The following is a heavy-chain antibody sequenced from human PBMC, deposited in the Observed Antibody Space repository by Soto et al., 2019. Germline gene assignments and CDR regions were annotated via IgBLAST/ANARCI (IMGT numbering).Heavy chain of an antibody. V-gene: IGHV3-15*01. CDR1: GLIFTNAW. Sequence: PGGSLRLSCAASGLIFTNAWMNWVRQAPGKGLEWVGRIKSKTDGGTTDYAAPVKGRFTISRDDSKNTLFLQMNSLKTEDTAVYYCTTEEAATWIQARFDSWGQGTLVTVSS. J-gene: IGHJ5*01. D-gene: IGHD5-18*01. CDR2: IKSKTDGGTT. CDR3: TTEEAATWIQARFDS.